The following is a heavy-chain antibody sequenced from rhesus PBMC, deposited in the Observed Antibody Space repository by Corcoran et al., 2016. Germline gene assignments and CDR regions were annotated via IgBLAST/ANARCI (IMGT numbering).Heavy chain of an antibody. CDR3: AKSPIAAAGLNY. D-gene: IGHD6S26*01. J-gene: IGHJ4*01. CDR1: GYSFTSYW. CDR2: IDPSDSDS. Sequence: EVQLVQSGAEVKRPGESLKISCKTSGYSFTSYWISWVRQMPGKGLEWMGAIDPSDSDSIYTPSFQCQVTISADKSISTAYLQWSRLKASDTATYYCAKSPIAAAGLNYWGQGVLVTVSS. V-gene: IGHV5-20*01.